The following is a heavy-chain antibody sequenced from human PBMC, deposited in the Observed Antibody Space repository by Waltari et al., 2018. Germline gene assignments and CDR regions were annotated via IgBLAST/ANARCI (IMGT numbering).Heavy chain of an antibody. CDR1: GFTFTDYY. V-gene: IGHV3-11*01. D-gene: IGHD2-2*01. Sequence: QVQVVESGGGLVKPGGSLRLSCVASGFTFTDYYMSWIRQAPGKGLEWVSFIDKSGITIFYADSVKGRFTVSRDNAKNSLYLQMNTLGPDDTAVYYCARDPHQAGDYWGQGTLVTVSS. CDR2: IDKSGITI. CDR3: ARDPHQAGDY. J-gene: IGHJ4*02.